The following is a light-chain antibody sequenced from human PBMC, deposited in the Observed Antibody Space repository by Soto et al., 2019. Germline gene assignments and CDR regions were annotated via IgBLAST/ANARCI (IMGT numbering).Light chain of an antibody. V-gene: IGLV1-44*01. CDR3: AAWDDSLNGPL. J-gene: IGLJ3*02. Sequence: QSVLTQPPSASGTPGQRVTISCSGSSSNIGSNTVNWYQQVQGTAPRLLIYSNNQRPSGVPDRFSAAKSGTSASLAVSGLQSEDEAHYYCAAWDDSLNGPLFDGGTKLTVL. CDR1: SSNIGSNT. CDR2: SNN.